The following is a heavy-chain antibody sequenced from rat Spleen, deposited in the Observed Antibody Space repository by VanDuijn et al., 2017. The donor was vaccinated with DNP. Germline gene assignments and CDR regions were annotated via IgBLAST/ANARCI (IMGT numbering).Heavy chain of an antibody. V-gene: IGHV5-31*01. CDR1: GFTFSYYW. CDR2: ITGGGGTT. CDR3: ARRFYGYT. J-gene: IGHJ2*01. D-gene: IGHD1-6*01. Sequence: EVQLVESGGGLVQPGRSLKLSCVASGFTFSYYWMAWVRQVPGKGLEWIASITGGGGTTSYPDSVKGRFTVSRDNAKSILYLQMNSLRSEDTATYYCARRFYGYTWGQGVMVTVSS.